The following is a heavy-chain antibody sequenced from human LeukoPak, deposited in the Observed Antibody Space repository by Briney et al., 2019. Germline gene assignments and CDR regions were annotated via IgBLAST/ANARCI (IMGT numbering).Heavy chain of an antibody. Sequence: GGSLRLSCAASGFTFSSYGMHWVRQAPGKGLEWVAFIRYDGSNKYYADSVKGRFTISRDNSKNTLYLQMNSLRAEDTAVYYCAKPLLWFEGYDYWGQGTLVTVSS. J-gene: IGHJ4*02. D-gene: IGHD3-10*01. CDR1: GFTFSSYG. CDR3: AKPLLWFEGYDY. CDR2: IRYDGSNK. V-gene: IGHV3-30*02.